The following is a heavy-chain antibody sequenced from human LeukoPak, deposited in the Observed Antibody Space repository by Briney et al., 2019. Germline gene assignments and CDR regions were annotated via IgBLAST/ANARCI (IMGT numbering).Heavy chain of an antibody. Sequence: GGSLRLSCAASGFNFSSYSMNWVRQAPGKGLEWVSSISSSSSYIYYADSVKGRFTISRDNAKNSLYLQMNSLRAEDTAVYYCAREHVVGATKVLRRYFDYWGQGTLVTVSS. CDR1: GFNFSSYS. D-gene: IGHD1-26*01. CDR3: AREHVVGATKVLRRYFDY. V-gene: IGHV3-21*01. CDR2: ISSSSSYI. J-gene: IGHJ4*02.